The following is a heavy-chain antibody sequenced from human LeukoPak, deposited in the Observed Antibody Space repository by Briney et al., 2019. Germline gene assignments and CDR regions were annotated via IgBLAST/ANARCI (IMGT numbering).Heavy chain of an antibody. Sequence: SETLSLTCAVYGGSFSGYYWNWIRQPPGKGLEWIGYIYYSGSTNYNPSLKSRVTISADTSKNQFSLKLSSVTAADTAVYYCARGHCTNGLCYTFDYWGQGTLVTVSS. J-gene: IGHJ4*02. CDR3: ARGHCTNGLCYTFDY. CDR2: IYYSGST. V-gene: IGHV4-59*01. CDR1: GGSFSGYY. D-gene: IGHD2-8*01.